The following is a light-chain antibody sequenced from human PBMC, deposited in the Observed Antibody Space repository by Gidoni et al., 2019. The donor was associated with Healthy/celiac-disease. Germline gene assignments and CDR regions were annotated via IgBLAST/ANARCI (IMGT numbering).Light chain of an antibody. Sequence: DIQMTQSPSSLSASVGDRVTITCRASQGISNSLAWYQQKPGKAPKLLLYAASRLESGVPSRFSGSGSGTDYTLTISSLQPEDFATYYCQQYYSTLSITFXQXTRLEIK. J-gene: IGKJ5*01. CDR2: AAS. CDR3: QQYYSTLSIT. CDR1: QGISNS. V-gene: IGKV1-NL1*01.